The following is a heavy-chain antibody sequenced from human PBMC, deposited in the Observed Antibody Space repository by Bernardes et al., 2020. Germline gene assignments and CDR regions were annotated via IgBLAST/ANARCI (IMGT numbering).Heavy chain of an antibody. CDR1: GYSFTCYW. J-gene: IGHJ6*03. Sequence: GGFLKISCKVSGYSFTCYWISWVRLMPGKGLEWIGKIYPRDSYTNYNPSFQGHVTLSTDKSITTIYLQWSSLKASDTAMYYCARDAVPYYMDVWGKGTTVTVSS. CDR3: ARDAVPYYMDV. V-gene: IGHV5-10-1*01. CDR2: IYPRDSYT.